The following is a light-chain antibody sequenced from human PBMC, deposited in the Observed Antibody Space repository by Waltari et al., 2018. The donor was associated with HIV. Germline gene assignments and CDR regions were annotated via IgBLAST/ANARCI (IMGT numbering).Light chain of an antibody. Sequence: EVVLTQSPATLSLSPGERATLSCRASQSISTYLAWYQQKHGQAPRLLVYDASNRATGIPPRFSGRGSGTDFTLTISSLEPEDFAVYYCQQRVNWPLTFGGGTKVEIK. CDR3: QQRVNWPLT. J-gene: IGKJ4*01. V-gene: IGKV3-11*01. CDR1: QSISTY. CDR2: DAS.